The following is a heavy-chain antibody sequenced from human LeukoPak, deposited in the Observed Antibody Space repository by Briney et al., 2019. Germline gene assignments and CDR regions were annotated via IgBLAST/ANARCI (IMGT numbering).Heavy chain of an antibody. CDR1: GGSISSSSYY. V-gene: IGHV4-39*01. Sequence: SETLSLTCTVSGGSISSSSYYWGWIRQPPGKGLEWIVSIYYSGSTQYNPSLKSRVTISVDTSKNQFSLKLSSVTAADTTVYYCARQGAAVLYFQHWGQGTLVTVSS. D-gene: IGHD6-13*01. CDR2: IYYSGST. J-gene: IGHJ1*01. CDR3: ARQGAAVLYFQH.